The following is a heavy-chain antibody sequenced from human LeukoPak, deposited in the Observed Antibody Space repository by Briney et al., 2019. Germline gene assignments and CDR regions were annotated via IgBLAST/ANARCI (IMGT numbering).Heavy chain of an antibody. D-gene: IGHD6-13*01. CDR2: IQSKTDGGTT. J-gene: IGHJ4*02. Sequence: GGSLRLSCAASGFTFSNAWMSWVRQAPGKGLEWVGRIQSKTDGGTTDYAAPVKGRFTISRDDSKNTLYLQMNSLKTEDTAVYYCTRFIAAAGTVYWGQGTLVTVSS. CDR1: GFTFSNAW. V-gene: IGHV3-15*01. CDR3: TRFIAAAGTVY.